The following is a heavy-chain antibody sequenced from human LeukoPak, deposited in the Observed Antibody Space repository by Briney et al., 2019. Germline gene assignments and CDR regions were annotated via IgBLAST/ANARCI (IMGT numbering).Heavy chain of an antibody. CDR3: AKDYNYDILTGYPDY. V-gene: IGHV3-30*02. CDR1: GFTFSSYE. J-gene: IGHJ4*02. D-gene: IGHD3-9*01. CDR2: LRYDGSNK. Sequence: PGGSLRLSCAASGFTFSSYEMNWVRQAPGKGLEWVAFLRYDGSNKYYADSVKGRFTISRDNSKNTLYLHMNSLRAEDTAFYYCAKDYNYDILTGYPDYWGQGTLVTVSS.